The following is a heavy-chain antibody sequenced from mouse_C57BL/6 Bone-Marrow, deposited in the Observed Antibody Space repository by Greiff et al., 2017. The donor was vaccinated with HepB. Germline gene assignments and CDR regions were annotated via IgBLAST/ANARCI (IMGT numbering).Heavy chain of an antibody. CDR2: IYPRDGST. V-gene: IGHV1-85*01. CDR1: GYTFTSYD. J-gene: IGHJ1*03. D-gene: IGHD1-1*01. CDR3: ARERFITTDWYFDV. Sequence: QVQLQQSGPELVKPGASVKLSCKASGYTFTSYDINWVKQRPGQGLEWIGWIYPRDGSTKYNEKFKGKATLTVDTSSSTACMELHSLTSEDSAVYFCARERFITTDWYFDVWGTGTTVTVSS.